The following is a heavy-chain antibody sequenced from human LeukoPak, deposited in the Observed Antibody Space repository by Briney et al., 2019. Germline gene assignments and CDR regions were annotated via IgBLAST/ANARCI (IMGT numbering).Heavy chain of an antibody. CDR2: IRVYNGNT. J-gene: IGHJ4*02. CDR1: GYTFTSYG. V-gene: IGHV1-18*01. CDR3: ARIYSSSSSYYFDY. D-gene: IGHD6-13*01. Sequence: ASVKVSCKASGYTFTSYGISWVRQAPGQGLEWMGWIRVYNGNTNYAQKLQGRVTMTTDTSTSTAYMELRSLRSDDTAVYYCARIYSSSSSYYFDYWGQGTLVTVSS.